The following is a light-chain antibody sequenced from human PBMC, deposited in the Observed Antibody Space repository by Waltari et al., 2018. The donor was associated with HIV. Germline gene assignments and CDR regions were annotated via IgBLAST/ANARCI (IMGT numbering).Light chain of an antibody. Sequence: DIQMTQSPFSLSTSVGDRVTITCRASQSVGNYLNWYQEKPGKGPELLIYAASSMQSGVSSRFSGSGSGTDFSLTISSLQPEDFATYYCQQSYRIPFTFGQGTKLEI. CDR2: AAS. CDR3: QQSYRIPFT. CDR1: QSVGNY. V-gene: IGKV1-39*01. J-gene: IGKJ2*01.